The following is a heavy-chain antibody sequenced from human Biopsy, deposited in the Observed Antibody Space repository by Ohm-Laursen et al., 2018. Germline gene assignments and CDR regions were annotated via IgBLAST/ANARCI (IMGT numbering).Heavy chain of an antibody. Sequence: EASVKVSCKSSGGTFTNYAISWVGQAPGQGLEWMGGIIPIFGTANYAQKFQGRVTITADESTSTAYMELSSLRSDDTAVYYCARDALGGGSYRFFYWGQGSLVTVSS. V-gene: IGHV1-69*13. CDR2: IIPIFGTA. CDR3: ARDALGGGSYRFFY. D-gene: IGHD1-26*01. CDR1: GGTFTNYA. J-gene: IGHJ4*02.